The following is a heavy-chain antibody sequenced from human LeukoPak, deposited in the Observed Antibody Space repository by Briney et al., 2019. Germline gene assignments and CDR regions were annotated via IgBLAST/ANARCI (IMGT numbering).Heavy chain of an antibody. CDR1: GGSFSGYY. CDR2: INHSGST. D-gene: IGHD1-26*01. CDR3: ARVVGATTCFDY. V-gene: IGHV4-34*01. J-gene: IGHJ4*02. Sequence: SETLSLTCAVYGGSFSGYYWSWIRQPPGKGLEWIGEINHSGSTNYNPSLKSRVTISVDTSKNQFSLKLSSVTAADTAVYYCARVVGATTCFDYWGQGTLVTVSS.